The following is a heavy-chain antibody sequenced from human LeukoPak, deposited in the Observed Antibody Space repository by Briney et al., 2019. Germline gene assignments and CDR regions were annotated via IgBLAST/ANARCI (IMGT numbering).Heavy chain of an antibody. Sequence: ASVKVSCQASGYIFTAYFIHWVRQAPGKGLEWMGWINPNNGETKYAQKFQGRITMTRDSSLNTAYMELSSLRSDDTAVYYCVRDGYCSRSNCLWAGWFDPWGQGTLLTVSS. CDR3: VRDGYCSRSNCLWAGWFDP. J-gene: IGHJ5*02. V-gene: IGHV1-2*02. D-gene: IGHD2-2*01. CDR1: GYIFTAYF. CDR2: INPNNGET.